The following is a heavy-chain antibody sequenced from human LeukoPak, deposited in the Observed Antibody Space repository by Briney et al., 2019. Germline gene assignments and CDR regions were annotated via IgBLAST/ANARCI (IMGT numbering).Heavy chain of an antibody. Sequence: RASVKVSCKASGYTFTIYDINWVRQATGQGLEWMGWMSPNSGNTGYAQKFQGGVSMTSNTSISTAYMELSSLRSEDTAVYYCARVLPKLLLRGPSGDYWGQGTLVTVSS. V-gene: IGHV1-8*01. CDR1: GYTFTIYD. CDR3: ARVLPKLLLRGPSGDY. D-gene: IGHD3-10*01. J-gene: IGHJ4*02. CDR2: MSPNSGNT.